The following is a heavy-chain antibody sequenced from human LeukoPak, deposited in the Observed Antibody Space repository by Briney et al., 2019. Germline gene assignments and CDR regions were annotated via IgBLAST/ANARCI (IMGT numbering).Heavy chain of an antibody. V-gene: IGHV3-48*03. CDR3: AKASAMIAVVSKHFDY. D-gene: IGHD3-22*01. CDR1: GFTFSSYE. J-gene: IGHJ4*02. Sequence: GGSLRLSCAASGFTFSSYEMNWVRQAPGKGLEWVSYISSSGSTIYYADSVKGRFTISRDNSKSTLYLQMNSLRAEDTAVYYCAKASAMIAVVSKHFDYWGQGTLVTVSS. CDR2: ISSSGSTI.